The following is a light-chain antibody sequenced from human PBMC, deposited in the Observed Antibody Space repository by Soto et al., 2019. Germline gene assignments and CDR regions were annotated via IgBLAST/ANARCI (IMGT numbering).Light chain of an antibody. CDR3: ATWDDSLNGWV. CDR2: SNN. V-gene: IGLV1-44*01. J-gene: IGLJ3*02. Sequence: QSVLTQPPSASGTPGQRVTISCSGSSSNIGSNTVNWCQQLPGTAPKLLIYSNNQRPSGVPDRISGSKSGTSASLAISGLQAEDEAHYYCATWDDSLNGWVFGGGTKVTVL. CDR1: SSNIGSNT.